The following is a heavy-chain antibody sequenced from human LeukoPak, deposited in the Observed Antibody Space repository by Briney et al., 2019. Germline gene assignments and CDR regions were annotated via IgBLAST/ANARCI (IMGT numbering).Heavy chain of an antibody. CDR2: IYYSGST. D-gene: IGHD6-13*01. CDR1: GGSISSGDYY. CDR3: ARVKGYSSSWYWFDP. V-gene: IGHV4-30-4*08. Sequence: KPSQTLSLTCTVSGGSISSGDYYWSWIRQPPGKGLEWIGYIYYSGSTYYNPSLKSRVTISVDTSRNQFSLKLSSVTAADTAVYYCARVKGYSSSWYWFDPWGQGTLVTVSS. J-gene: IGHJ5*02.